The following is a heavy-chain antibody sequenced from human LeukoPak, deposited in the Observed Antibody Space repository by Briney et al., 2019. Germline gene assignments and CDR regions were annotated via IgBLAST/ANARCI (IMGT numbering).Heavy chain of an antibody. D-gene: IGHD1-26*01. CDR1: GGTFSNSA. V-gene: IGHV1-69*13. CDR2: IIPIFGTT. J-gene: IGHJ4*02. CDR3: AREAGTTTGLFDY. Sequence: ASVKVSCKSSGGTFSNSAIHWVRQAPGQGLEWMGGIIPIFGTTNSAQKFRGRVTITADESTSTAHMELSSLRSEDTAMYYCAREAGTTTGLFDYWGQGTLVTVSS.